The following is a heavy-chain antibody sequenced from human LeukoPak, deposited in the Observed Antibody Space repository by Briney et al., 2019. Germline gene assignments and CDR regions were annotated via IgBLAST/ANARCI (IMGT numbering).Heavy chain of an antibody. V-gene: IGHV3-30-3*01. CDR3: AKGGVPVGSPAVN. Sequence: GGSLRLSCAASGFTFSSYAMHWVRQAPGKGLEWVAVISYDGSNKYYADSVKGRFTISRDNSKNTLYLQMNSLRAEDTAVYYCAKGGVPVGSPAVNWGQGTLVTVSS. J-gene: IGHJ4*02. CDR1: GFTFSSYA. CDR2: ISYDGSNK. D-gene: IGHD2-2*01.